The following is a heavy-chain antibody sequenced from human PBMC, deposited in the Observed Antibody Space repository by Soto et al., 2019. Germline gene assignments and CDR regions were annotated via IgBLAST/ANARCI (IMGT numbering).Heavy chain of an antibody. Sequence: GGSLRLSCAASGFTFSNAWMSWVRQAPGKGLEWVGRIKSKTDGGTTDYAAPVKGRFTISRDDSKNTLYLQMNSLKTEDTAVYYCTTGPVTTGYYYYYYYMDVWGKGTTVTVSS. CDR3: TTGPVTTGYYYYYYYMDV. V-gene: IGHV3-15*01. J-gene: IGHJ6*03. CDR2: IKSKTDGGTT. D-gene: IGHD4-17*01. CDR1: GFTFSNAW.